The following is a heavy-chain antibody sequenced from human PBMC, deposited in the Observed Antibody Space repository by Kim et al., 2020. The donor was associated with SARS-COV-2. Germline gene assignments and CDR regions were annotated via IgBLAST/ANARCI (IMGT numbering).Heavy chain of an antibody. CDR3: AFDLAAAGVMDV. Sequence: SVKVSCKASGGTFSSYAISWVRQAPGQGLEWMGRIIPILGIANYAQKFQGRVTITADKSTSTAYMELSSLRSEDTAVYYCAFDLAAAGVMDVWGQGTTVTVSS. J-gene: IGHJ6*02. CDR2: IIPILGIA. CDR1: GGTFSSYA. V-gene: IGHV1-69*04. D-gene: IGHD6-13*01.